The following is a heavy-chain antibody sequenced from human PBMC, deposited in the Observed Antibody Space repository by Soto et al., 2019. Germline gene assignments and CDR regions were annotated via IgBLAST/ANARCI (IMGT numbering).Heavy chain of an antibody. Sequence: ASVKVSCKASGYTLTSYAMHWLRQAPGQRLEWMGWINAGNGNTKYSQKFQGRVTITRDTSASTAYMELSSLRSEDTAVYYCARLVGYCAPLDVWGQGTTVTVSS. CDR3: ARLVGYCAPLDV. D-gene: IGHD1-26*01. J-gene: IGHJ6*02. V-gene: IGHV1-3*01. CDR2: INAGNGNT. CDR1: GYTLTSYA.